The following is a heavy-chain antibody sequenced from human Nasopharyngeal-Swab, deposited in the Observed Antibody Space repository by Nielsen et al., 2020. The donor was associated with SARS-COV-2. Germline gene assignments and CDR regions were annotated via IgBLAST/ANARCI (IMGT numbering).Heavy chain of an antibody. V-gene: IGHV3-9*01. J-gene: IGHJ4*02. Sequence: SLKISCAASGFTFDDYAMHWVRQPSGKGLQWVAGISFQSGSVGYATSVKGRFTISRDNAKNSLYLQMNSLRVEDSAFYYCAKDMYDILTGHNFDSWGQGTLVTVSS. CDR1: GFTFDDYA. D-gene: IGHD3-9*01. CDR2: ISFQSGSV. CDR3: AKDMYDILTGHNFDS.